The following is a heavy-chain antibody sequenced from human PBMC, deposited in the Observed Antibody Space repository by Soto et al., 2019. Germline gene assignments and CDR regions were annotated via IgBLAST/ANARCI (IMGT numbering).Heavy chain of an antibody. J-gene: IGHJ5*02. Sequence: TLSLTCAVSGGSISSGGYSWSWIRQPPGKGLECIGYIYHSVSTYYNPSLRSRVSMSVDKSNNEFSLSLTSVTAADTAVYYCATLPPRIVVVFTEMPTWGQGILVTVSS. D-gene: IGHD2-21*01. CDR3: ATLPPRIVVVFTEMPT. CDR1: GGSISSGGYS. V-gene: IGHV4-30-2*01. CDR2: IYHSVST.